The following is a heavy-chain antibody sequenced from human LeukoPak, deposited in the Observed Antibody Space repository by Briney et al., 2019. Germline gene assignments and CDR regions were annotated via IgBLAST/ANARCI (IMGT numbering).Heavy chain of an antibody. Sequence: GGSLRLSCAASGFTFSTYAMHWVRQAPGKGLGWGAVISYDGSNKYYADSVKGRFTISRDNSKNTLSLQMNSLRAEDTAVYYCARDHYGFWSGFFYWGQGTLVTVSS. J-gene: IGHJ4*02. CDR3: ARDHYGFWSGFFY. CDR1: GFTFSTYA. CDR2: ISYDGSNK. D-gene: IGHD3-3*01. V-gene: IGHV3-30*04.